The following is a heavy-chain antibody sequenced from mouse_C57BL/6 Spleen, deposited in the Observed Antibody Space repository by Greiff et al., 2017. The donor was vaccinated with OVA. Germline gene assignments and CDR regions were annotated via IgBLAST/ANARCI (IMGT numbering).Heavy chain of an antibody. V-gene: IGHV1-72*01. CDR1: GYTFTSYW. CDR2: IDRNSGGT. D-gene: IGHD1-1*01. CDR3: ARYHYYGSSYYYAMDY. Sequence: QVQLKQPGAELVKPGASVKLSCKASGYTFTSYWMHWVRQRPGRGLEWIGRIDRNSGGTKYNEKVKSKATLTSDKPSSTAYMQISSLTSEDSAVYLCARYHYYGSSYYYAMDYWGQGTSVTVSS. J-gene: IGHJ4*01.